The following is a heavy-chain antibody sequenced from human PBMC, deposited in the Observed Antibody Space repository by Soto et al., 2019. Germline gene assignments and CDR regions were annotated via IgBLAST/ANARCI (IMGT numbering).Heavy chain of an antibody. CDR2: INPSGGST. CDR3: ARGRIVLVITTHDAFDI. CDR1: GYTSTSYY. V-gene: IGHV1-46*01. Sequence: ASVKVSCKASGYTSTSYYMHWVRQAPGQGLEWMGIINPSGGSTSYAQKFQGRVTMTRDTSTSTVYMELSSLRSEDTAVYYCARGRIVLVITTHDAFDIWGQGTMVTVSS. J-gene: IGHJ3*02. D-gene: IGHD3-22*01.